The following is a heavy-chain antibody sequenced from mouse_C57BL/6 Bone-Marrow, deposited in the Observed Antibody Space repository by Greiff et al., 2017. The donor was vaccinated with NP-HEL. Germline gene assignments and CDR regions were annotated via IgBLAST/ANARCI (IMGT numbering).Heavy chain of an antibody. CDR1: GYTFTSYG. CDR3: ARAHYYYGSSYAMDY. CDR2: IYPRSGNT. Sequence: VQLQQSGAELARPGASVKLSCKASGYTFTSYGISWVKQRTGQGLEWIGEIYPRSGNTYYNEKFKGKATLTADKSSSTAYMELRSLTSEDSAVYFGARAHYYYGSSYAMDYWGQGTSVTVSS. J-gene: IGHJ4*01. V-gene: IGHV1-81*01. D-gene: IGHD1-1*01.